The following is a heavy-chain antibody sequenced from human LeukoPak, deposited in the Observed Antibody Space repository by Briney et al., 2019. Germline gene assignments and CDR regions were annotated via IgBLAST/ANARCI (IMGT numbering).Heavy chain of an antibody. CDR1: GYTFTGYY. CDR2: INPNNGGT. J-gene: IGHJ3*02. CDR3: ARGNWNDEAFDI. Sequence: ASVKVSCKASGYTFTGYYMHWVRQAPGQGLEWMGWINPNNGGTNYAQKFQGRVTMTRDTSISTAYMELSRLRSDDTAVYYCARGNWNDEAFDIWGQGTMVTVSS. D-gene: IGHD1-1*01. V-gene: IGHV1-2*02.